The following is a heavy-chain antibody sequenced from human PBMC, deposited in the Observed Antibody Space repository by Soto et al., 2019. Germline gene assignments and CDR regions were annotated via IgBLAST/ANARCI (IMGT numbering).Heavy chain of an antibody. V-gene: IGHV1-8*01. CDR2: MNLNSGNT. D-gene: IGHD6-13*01. CDR3: AREMSAAGTGWFDP. CDR1: GYTFTSYD. J-gene: IGHJ5*02. Sequence: QVQLVQSGAEVKKPGASVKVSCKASGYTFTSYDINWVRQATGQGLEWMGWMNLNSGNTGYAQEFQGRVTMTRNTSISTAYMELSSLRSEDTAVYYCAREMSAAGTGWFDPWGQGTLVTVSS.